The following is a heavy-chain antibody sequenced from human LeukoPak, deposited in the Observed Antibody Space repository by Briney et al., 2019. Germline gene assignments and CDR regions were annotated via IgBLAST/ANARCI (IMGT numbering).Heavy chain of an antibody. V-gene: IGHV3-30*18. Sequence: GGSLRLSCAASGFTFSSYGMPWVRQAPGKGLEWVAVISYDGSNKYYADSVKGRFTISRDNSKNTLYLQMNSLRAEDTAVYYRANSVTGAYGMDVWGQGTTVTVSS. D-gene: IGHD4-17*01. CDR2: ISYDGSNK. J-gene: IGHJ6*02. CDR1: GFTFSSYG. CDR3: ANSVTGAYGMDV.